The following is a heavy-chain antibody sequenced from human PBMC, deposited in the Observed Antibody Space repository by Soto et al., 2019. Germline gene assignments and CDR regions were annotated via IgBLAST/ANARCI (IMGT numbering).Heavy chain of an antibody. CDR2: ISYDGSNK. Sequence: VGSLRLSCASSVFTFSSYAMHWIRHAPGKWLEWVAVISYDGSNKYYADSVKGRFTISRDNSKNTLYLQMNSLRAEDTAVYYCARDTGPIALVYALEVLGQGTTVNVSS. CDR3: ARDTGPIALVYALEV. CDR1: VFTFSSYA. J-gene: IGHJ6*01. D-gene: IGHD2-8*01. V-gene: IGHV3-30-3*01.